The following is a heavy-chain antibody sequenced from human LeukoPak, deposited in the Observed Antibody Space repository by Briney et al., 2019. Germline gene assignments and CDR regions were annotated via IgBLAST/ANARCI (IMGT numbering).Heavy chain of an antibody. Sequence: GGSLRLSCAASGLTFSSYVMSWVRQAPGKGLEWISAISGSGGSTYYADSVKGRFTISRDNSKNTLYLQMNSLRVEDTAVYYCAKERLGNDYWGQGTLVTVSS. CDR3: AKERLGNDY. D-gene: IGHD3-22*01. J-gene: IGHJ4*02. CDR2: ISGSGGST. V-gene: IGHV3-23*01. CDR1: GLTFSSYV.